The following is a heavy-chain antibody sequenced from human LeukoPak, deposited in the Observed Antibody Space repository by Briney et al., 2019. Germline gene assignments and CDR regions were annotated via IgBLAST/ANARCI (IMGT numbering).Heavy chain of an antibody. D-gene: IGHD4-17*01. CDR1: GVSLRIYV. CDR2: IGGRVGDT. J-gene: IGHJ4*02. CDR3: ARDDSGDSLYSFDY. Sequence: VGSLRLSCAPSGVSLRIYVMSWVRQAPGKGREWVSSIGGRVGDTYYAHSVKGRFTVSRENTMNTLYLQMKSLRAEDTAVYYCARDDSGDSLYSFDYWGQGTLVTVSS. V-gene: IGHV3-23*01.